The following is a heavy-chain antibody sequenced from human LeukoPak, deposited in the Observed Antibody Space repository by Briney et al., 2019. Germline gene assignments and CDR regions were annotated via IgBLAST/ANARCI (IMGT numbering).Heavy chain of an antibody. CDR3: ANSKAYYYYYYMDV. J-gene: IGHJ6*03. CDR2: IRYDGSNK. CDR1: GFTFSSYG. V-gene: IGHV3-30*02. Sequence: PGGSLRLSCAASGFTFSSYGMHWVRQAPGKGLEWVAFIRYDGSNKYYADSVKGRFTISRDNSKNTLYLQMNSLRAEDTAVYYCANSKAYYYYYYMDVWGKGTTVTISS.